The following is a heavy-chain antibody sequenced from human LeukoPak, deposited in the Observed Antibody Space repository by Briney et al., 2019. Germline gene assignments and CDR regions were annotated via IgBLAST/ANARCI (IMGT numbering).Heavy chain of an antibody. V-gene: IGHV4-59*01. J-gene: IGHJ6*04. CDR2: IYYSGST. CDR3: ARALEGECYYYYYYGMDV. CDR1: GGSLSSYY. Sequence: SETLSPTCTVSGGSLSSYYSSWIPQPPGKGLGRSGYIYYSGSTNYNPSLKSRVTISVDTSKNQFSLKLSSVTAADTAVYYCARALEGECYYYYYYGMDVWGKGTTVTVSS. D-gene: IGHD3-16*01.